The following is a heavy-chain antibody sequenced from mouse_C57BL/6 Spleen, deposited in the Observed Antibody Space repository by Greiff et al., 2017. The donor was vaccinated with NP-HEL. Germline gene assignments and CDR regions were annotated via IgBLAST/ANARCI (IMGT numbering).Heavy chain of an antibody. J-gene: IGHJ3*01. CDR3: ARGEAIYYDYDQFAY. D-gene: IGHD2-4*01. CDR1: GFTFSDYG. V-gene: IGHV5-17*01. Sequence: EVQLVESGGGLVKPGGSLKLSCAASGFTFSDYGMHWVRQAPEKGLEWVAYISSGSSTIYYADTVKGRFTISRDNAKNTLFLQMTSLRSEDTAMYYCARGEAIYYDYDQFAYWGQGTLVTVSA. CDR2: ISSGSSTI.